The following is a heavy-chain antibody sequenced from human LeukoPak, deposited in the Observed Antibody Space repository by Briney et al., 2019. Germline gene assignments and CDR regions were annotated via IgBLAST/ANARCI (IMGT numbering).Heavy chain of an antibody. CDR2: ISYDGSNK. CDR3: AKDLRRRYYFGSGSRGGTFDI. J-gene: IGHJ3*02. D-gene: IGHD3-10*01. CDR1: GFMFSNYG. Sequence: GGSLRLSCAASGFMFSNYGMQWGRQAPGKGLEWVAVISYDGSNKYYADSVKGRFTISRDNSKNTLYLQMNSLRAEDTAVYYCAKDLRRRYYFGSGSRGGTFDIWGQGTMVTVSS. V-gene: IGHV3-30*18.